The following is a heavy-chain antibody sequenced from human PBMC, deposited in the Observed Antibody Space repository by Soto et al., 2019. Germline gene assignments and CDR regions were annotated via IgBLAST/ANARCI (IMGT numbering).Heavy chain of an antibody. D-gene: IGHD6-6*01. J-gene: IGHJ4*02. CDR2: IVPIFGTA. CDR1: GGTFSSYA. CDR3: ARPQAVQQLVPFDY. V-gene: IGHV1-69*13. Sequence: SVKVSCKASGGTFSSYAISWVRQAPGQGLEWMGGIVPIFGTANYAQKFQGRVTITADESTSTAYMELSSLRSEDTAVYYCARPQAVQQLVPFDYWGQGTLVTVSS.